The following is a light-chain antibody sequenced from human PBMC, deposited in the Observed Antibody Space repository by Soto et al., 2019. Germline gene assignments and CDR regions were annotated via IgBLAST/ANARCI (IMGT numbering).Light chain of an antibody. J-gene: IGKJ4*01. CDR1: QGISTY. CDR3: QQYADVPLT. CDR2: DTS. Sequence: DIQMTQSPSSISASXGDSVTITXXASQGISTYVNWYQQKTGKAPKILIYDTSNLEPGVPSRFSGSRSGTHFTFTITSLQPEDFATYYCQQYADVPLTFGGGTKVDIK. V-gene: IGKV1-33*01.